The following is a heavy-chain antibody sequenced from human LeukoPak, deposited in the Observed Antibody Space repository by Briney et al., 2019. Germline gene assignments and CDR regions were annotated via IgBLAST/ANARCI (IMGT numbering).Heavy chain of an antibody. J-gene: IGHJ2*01. Sequence: PSETLSLTCSVSGGSISNYYWNWIRQPPGKGLEWIGFIYYTGSTNYNPSPKSRVTISVDTSKNQFSLKLSSVTAADTAVYYCARDFSTFYWSLDLWGRGTLVTVSP. CDR2: IYYTGST. CDR1: GGSISNYY. CDR3: ARDFSTFYWSLDL. V-gene: IGHV4-59*01. D-gene: IGHD6-13*01.